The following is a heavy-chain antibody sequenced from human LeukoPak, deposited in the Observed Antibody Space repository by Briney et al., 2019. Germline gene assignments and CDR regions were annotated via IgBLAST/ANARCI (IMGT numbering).Heavy chain of an antibody. Sequence: HPGGSLRLSCAASGFTFSSYWMSWVRQAPGKGLEWVANIKQDGSEKYYVDSVKGRFTISRDNAKNSLYLQMNSLRAEDTAVYYCARDAGAILRPYYMDVWGKGTTVTVSS. D-gene: IGHD2-21*01. CDR2: IKQDGSEK. J-gene: IGHJ6*03. CDR1: GFTFSSYW. V-gene: IGHV3-7*01. CDR3: ARDAGAILRPYYMDV.